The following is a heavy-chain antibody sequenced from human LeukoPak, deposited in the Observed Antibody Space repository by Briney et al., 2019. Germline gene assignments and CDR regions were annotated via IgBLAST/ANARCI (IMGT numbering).Heavy chain of an antibody. V-gene: IGHV3-48*03. CDR1: GFTFSSYE. D-gene: IGHD6-13*01. Sequence: GGSLRLSCAASGFTFSSYEMNWVRQAPGKGLEWVSYISSSGSIIYYADSVKGRFTISRDNAKNSLYLQMNSLRAEDTAVYYCARELKQLVLKNDYYYGMDVWGQGTTVTVSS. CDR3: ARELKQLVLKNDYYYGMDV. J-gene: IGHJ6*02. CDR2: ISSSGSII.